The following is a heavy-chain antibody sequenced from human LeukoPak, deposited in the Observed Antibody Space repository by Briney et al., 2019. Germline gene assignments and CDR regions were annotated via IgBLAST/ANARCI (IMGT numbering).Heavy chain of an antibody. Sequence: GGSPRLSCAASGFTFSSYWMSWVCQAPGKGLEWVANIKQDGSEKYYVDSVKGRFTISRDNAKNSLYLQMNSLRAEDTAVYYCARGHSGSYYASDYWGQGTLVTVSS. CDR2: IKQDGSEK. CDR3: ARGHSGSYYASDY. V-gene: IGHV3-7*03. CDR1: GFTFSSYW. J-gene: IGHJ4*02. D-gene: IGHD1-26*01.